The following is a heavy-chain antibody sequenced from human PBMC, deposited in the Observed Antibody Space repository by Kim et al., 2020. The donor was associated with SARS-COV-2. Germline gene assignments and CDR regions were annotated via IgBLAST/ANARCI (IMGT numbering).Heavy chain of an antibody. V-gene: IGHV1-2*06. CDR3: ASIYGDYVMDAFDI. CDR1: GYTFTGYY. D-gene: IGHD4-17*01. Sequence: ASVKVSCKASGYTFTGYYMHWVRQAPGQGLEWMGRINPNSGGTNYAQKFQGRVTMTRDTSISTAYMELSRLRSDDTAVYYCASIYGDYVMDAFDIWGQGTMVTVSS. CDR2: INPNSGGT. J-gene: IGHJ3*02.